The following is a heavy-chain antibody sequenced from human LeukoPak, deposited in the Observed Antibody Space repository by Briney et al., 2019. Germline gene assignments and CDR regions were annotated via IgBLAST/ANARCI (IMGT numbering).Heavy chain of an antibody. CDR2: LSWNSGSI. D-gene: IGHD5-24*01. CDR1: GSTFDDHA. Sequence: GRSLRLSCAASGSTFDDHAMHWVRQAPGKGLEWVSGLSWNSGSIDYADSVKGRFTISRDNAKNSLYLQMNSLRAEDTALYYCAKGPGMATVKRYLDYWGQGTLVTVSS. J-gene: IGHJ4*02. CDR3: AKGPGMATVKRYLDY. V-gene: IGHV3-9*01.